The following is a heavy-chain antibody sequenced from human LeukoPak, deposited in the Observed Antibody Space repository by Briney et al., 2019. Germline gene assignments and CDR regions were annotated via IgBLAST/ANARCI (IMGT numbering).Heavy chain of an antibody. CDR1: GGSISSSSYY. V-gene: IGHV4-39*01. CDR2: IYYSGST. D-gene: IGHD3-10*01. CDR3: ARQVEGWFRELLSSYYYYMDV. J-gene: IGHJ6*03. Sequence: PSETLSLTCTVSGGSISSSSYYWGWIRQPPGKGLEWIGSIYYSGSTYYNPSLKSRVTISVDTSKNQFSLKLSSVTAADTAVYYCARQVEGWFRELLSSYYYYMDVWGKGTTVTVSS.